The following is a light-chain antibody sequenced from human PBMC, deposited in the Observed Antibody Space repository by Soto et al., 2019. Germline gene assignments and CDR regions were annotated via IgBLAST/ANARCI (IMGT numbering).Light chain of an antibody. CDR1: SSDIGGYNS. CDR2: DVT. J-gene: IGLJ1*01. Sequence: QSVLTQSPSASGSPGQSVTISCTGTSSDIGGYNSVSWYQQHPGKAPKVMIYDVTKRPSGVPDRFSGSKSGNTASLTVSALQAEDEADYYCSSYTSSSTYVFGTGTKGTVL. V-gene: IGLV2-8*01. CDR3: SSYTSSSTYV.